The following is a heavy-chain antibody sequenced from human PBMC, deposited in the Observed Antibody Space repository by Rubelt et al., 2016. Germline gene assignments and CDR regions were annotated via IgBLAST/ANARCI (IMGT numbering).Heavy chain of an antibody. Sequence: EEQLLEPGGGLVQPGGSLRLSCAASGFTFSSYAMSWVRQAPGKGLEWVSGISGSGGSTYYAGSVTGRFTVSRDSSKNKLYLQRNSLRGEDTAVYFCPTGGFDYWGKGTLVTVSS. CDR1: GFTFSSYA. CDR2: ISGSGGST. D-gene: IGHD3-16*01. V-gene: IGHV3-23*01. J-gene: IGHJ4*02. CDR3: PTGGFDY.